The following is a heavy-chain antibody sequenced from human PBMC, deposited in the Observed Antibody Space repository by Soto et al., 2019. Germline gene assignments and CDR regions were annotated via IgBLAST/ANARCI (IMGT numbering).Heavy chain of an antibody. CDR2: INAGNGNT. D-gene: IGHD2-2*01. CDR3: ARGRVVPAATNYYYYYMEV. Sequence: ASVKVSCKASGYTFTSYAMHWMRQAPGQRLEWMGWINAGNGNTKYSQKFQGRVTITRDTSASTAYMELSSLRSEDTAVYYCARGRVVPAATNYYYYYMEVWGKGTTVTVSS. J-gene: IGHJ6*03. CDR1: GYTFTSYA. V-gene: IGHV1-3*01.